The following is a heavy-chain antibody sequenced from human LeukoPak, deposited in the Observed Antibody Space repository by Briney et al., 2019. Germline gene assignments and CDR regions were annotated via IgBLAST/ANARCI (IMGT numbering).Heavy chain of an antibody. J-gene: IGHJ4*02. CDR2: INPNSGGT. Sequence: GASVKVSCKASGYTFTGYYMHWVRQAPGQGLEWMGWINPNSGGTNYAQKFQGRVTMTRDTSISTAYMELSRLRSDDTAVYYCARVSSFDSSGYYEVGPHFDYWGQGTLVTVSS. D-gene: IGHD3-22*01. CDR3: ARVSSFDSSGYYEVGPHFDY. V-gene: IGHV1-2*02. CDR1: GYTFTGYY.